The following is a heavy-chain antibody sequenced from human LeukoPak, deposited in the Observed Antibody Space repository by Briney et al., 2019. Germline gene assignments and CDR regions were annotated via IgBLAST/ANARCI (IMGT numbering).Heavy chain of an antibody. V-gene: IGHV1-2*02. D-gene: IGHD3-10*01. J-gene: IGHJ4*02. CDR2: INPNSGGT. CDR3: AVTMVRGVPRGPRFDY. CDR1: GYTFTSYY. Sequence: ASVKVSCKASGYTFTSYYMHWVRQAPGQGLEWMGWINPNSGGTNYAQKFQGRVTMTRDTSISTAYMELSRLRSDDTAVYYCAVTMVRGVPRGPRFDYWGQGTLVTVSS.